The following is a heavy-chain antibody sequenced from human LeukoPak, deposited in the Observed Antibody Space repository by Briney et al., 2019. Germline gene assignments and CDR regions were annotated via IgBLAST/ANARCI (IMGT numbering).Heavy chain of an antibody. D-gene: IGHD1-26*01. J-gene: IGHJ4*02. CDR2: ISAYNGKT. Sequence: GASVKVSCKASGYTFTSYGISWVRQAPGQGLEWMGWISAYNGKTNYVQKFQGRVTMTEDTSTDTAYMALSSLRSDDTAVYYCATGTSSGSYAYWGPGTLVTVSS. CDR1: GYTFTSYG. CDR3: ATGTSSGSYAY. V-gene: IGHV1-18*01.